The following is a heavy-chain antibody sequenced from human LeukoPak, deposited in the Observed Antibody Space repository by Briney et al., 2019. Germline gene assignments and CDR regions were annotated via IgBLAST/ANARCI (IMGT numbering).Heavy chain of an antibody. CDR1: GYTFTDYY. V-gene: IGHV1-69*13. J-gene: IGHJ6*03. D-gene: IGHD3-10*01. CDR3: ARGNDGSGSPSYYFYYMDV. CDR2: IIPIFGTA. Sequence: SVKVSCKASGYTFTDYYIHWVRQAPGQGLEWMGGIIPIFGTANYAQKFQGRVTITADESTSTAYMELSSLRSEDTAVYYCARGNDGSGSPSYYFYYMDVWGKGTTVTISS.